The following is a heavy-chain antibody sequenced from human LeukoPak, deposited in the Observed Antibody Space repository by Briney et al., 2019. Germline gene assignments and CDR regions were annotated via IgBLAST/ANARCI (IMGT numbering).Heavy chain of an antibody. CDR3: ARIVSQRITMVRGVIIWFDP. CDR2: IYYSGGT. D-gene: IGHD3-10*01. Sequence: SETLSLTCTVSGGSISSYYWSWIRQPPGKGLEWIGYIYYSGGTNYNPSLKSRVTISVDTSKNQFSLKLSSVTAADTAVYYCARIVSQRITMVRGVIIWFDPWGQGTLVTVSS. J-gene: IGHJ5*02. V-gene: IGHV4-59*01. CDR1: GGSISSYY.